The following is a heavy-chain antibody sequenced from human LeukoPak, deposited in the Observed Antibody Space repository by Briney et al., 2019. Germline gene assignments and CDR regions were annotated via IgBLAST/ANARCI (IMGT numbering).Heavy chain of an antibody. Sequence: GGSLRLSCAVSGFPLSSYAMSWVRQVPGKGLEWVSATSSSDDGTYHADSVRGRFTIYRDNFRNTLYLQMNRLRVEDAALYYCARAPVTSCRGAFCYPFDLWGQGVLVTVSS. V-gene: IGHV3-23*01. CDR3: ARAPVTSCRGAFCYPFDL. CDR2: TSSSDDGT. CDR1: GFPLSSYA. J-gene: IGHJ4*02. D-gene: IGHD2-21*01.